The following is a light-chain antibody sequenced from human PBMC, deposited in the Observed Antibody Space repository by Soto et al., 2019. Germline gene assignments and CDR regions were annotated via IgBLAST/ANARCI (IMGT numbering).Light chain of an antibody. CDR3: QKYNSAPWT. CDR2: AAS. CDR1: QDISNS. Sequence: DIQMTQSPSSLSASVGDRVTITCRASQDISNSLAWYQQKPGKVPKLLIYAASTLQSGVPSRFSGSGSGTDFTLTISSLQPEDVATYYCQKYNSAPWTFGHGTKV. V-gene: IGKV1-27*01. J-gene: IGKJ1*01.